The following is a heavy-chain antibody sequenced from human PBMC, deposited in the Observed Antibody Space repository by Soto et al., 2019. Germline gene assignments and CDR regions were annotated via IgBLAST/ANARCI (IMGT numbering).Heavy chain of an antibody. D-gene: IGHD1-1*01. CDR1: GYTFTSYG. Sequence: QVHLVQSGAEVKKPGASVKVSCKASGYTFTSYGITGVRQAPGQGLEWRGWISAHNGNTDYAQKLQGRGIVTRDTSTSTAYMELRSLRSDDTAVDYCARGRYGDYWGQGALVTVSS. CDR3: ARGRYGDY. CDR2: ISAHNGNT. J-gene: IGHJ4*02. V-gene: IGHV1-18*01.